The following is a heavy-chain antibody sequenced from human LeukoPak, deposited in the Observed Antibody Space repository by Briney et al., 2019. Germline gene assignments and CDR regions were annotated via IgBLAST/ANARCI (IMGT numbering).Heavy chain of an antibody. CDR1: GFTFSTYN. Sequence: GGSVRLSCAASGFTFSTYNMNWVRQAPGKGLEWVSFISSGSRIIYYADSVKGRFTVSRDNAKNSLYLQMNSLRDEDTAVYYCARNPAGIGDYWGEGTVDPVSS. D-gene: IGHD1-26*01. V-gene: IGHV3-48*02. CDR3: ARNPAGIGDY. CDR2: ISSGSRII. J-gene: IGHJ4*02.